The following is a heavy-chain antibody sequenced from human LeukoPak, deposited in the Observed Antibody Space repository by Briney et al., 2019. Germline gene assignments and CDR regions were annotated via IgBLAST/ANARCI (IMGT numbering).Heavy chain of an antibody. D-gene: IGHD3-10*01. J-gene: IGHJ4*02. Sequence: PSETLSLTCAVSGGSISSGGYSWSWIRQPPGKGLEWIGYIYHSGSTYYNPSLKSRVTISVDRSKNQFSLKLSSVTAADTAVYYCATRLCSLDYCVDYWGQGTLVTVSS. V-gene: IGHV4-30-2*01. CDR1: GGSISSGGYS. CDR2: IYHSGST. CDR3: ATRLCSLDYCVDY.